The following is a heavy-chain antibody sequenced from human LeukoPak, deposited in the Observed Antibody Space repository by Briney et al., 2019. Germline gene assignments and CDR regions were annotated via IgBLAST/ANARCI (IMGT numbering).Heavy chain of an antibody. CDR2: IYYTGST. CDR1: GGSISTYY. J-gene: IGHJ2*01. CDR3: ARLGEMMRGLGSFDL. D-gene: IGHD5-24*01. Sequence: PSETLSLTCTVSGGSISTYYWNWIRQPPGKGREWIGYIYYTGSTNYNPSLKRRVNISLEKSNNQISLNLRSVTAAYTAVYYCARLGEMMRGLGSFDLWGRGTLVTVSS. V-gene: IGHV4-59*08.